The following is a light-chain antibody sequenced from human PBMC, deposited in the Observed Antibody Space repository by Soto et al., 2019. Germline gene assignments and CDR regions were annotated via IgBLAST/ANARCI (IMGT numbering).Light chain of an antibody. Sequence: EIVLTQSPGTLSLSPGERATLSCRASQSVSSSYLAWYQQKPGQAPRLLIYDASTRAPGIPDRVSGSGSGTDFTLTISRLEPEDFGVYYCQQYDSSLYTFGLGTKLEI. J-gene: IGKJ2*01. CDR1: QSVSSSY. V-gene: IGKV3-20*01. CDR2: DAS. CDR3: QQYDSSLYT.